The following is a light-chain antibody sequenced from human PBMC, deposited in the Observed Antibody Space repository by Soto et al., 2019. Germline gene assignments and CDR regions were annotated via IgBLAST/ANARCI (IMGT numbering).Light chain of an antibody. V-gene: IGKV3-20*01. CDR2: GAS. CDR1: QSVSSSY. J-gene: IGKJ1*01. Sequence: VLTQSPGTLSLSPGERATLSCRASQSVSSSYLAWYQQKPGQAPRLLIYGASSRATGIPDRFSGSGSGTDFTLTISRLEPEDFAVYYCQQYGSSPETFGQGTKVDIK. CDR3: QQYGSSPET.